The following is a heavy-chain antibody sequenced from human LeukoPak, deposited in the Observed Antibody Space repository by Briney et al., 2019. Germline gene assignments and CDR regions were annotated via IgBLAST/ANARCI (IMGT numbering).Heavy chain of an antibody. CDR2: ISYDGSNK. Sequence: GGSLRLSCAASGFTFSSYGMHWVRQAPGKGLEWVAVISYDGSNKYYADSVKGRFTISRDNAKNSLYLQMNSLRAEDTAVYYCARDSYYGSGSYESWGQGTLVTVSS. J-gene: IGHJ5*02. CDR3: ARDSYYGSGSYES. V-gene: IGHV3-30*03. CDR1: GFTFSSYG. D-gene: IGHD3-10*01.